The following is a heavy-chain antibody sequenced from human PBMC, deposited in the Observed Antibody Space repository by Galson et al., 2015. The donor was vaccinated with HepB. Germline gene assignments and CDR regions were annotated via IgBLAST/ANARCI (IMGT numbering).Heavy chain of an antibody. CDR3: VKDLLTTVSFGFDI. Sequence: SLRLSCAASGFIYSSYDMTWVRQAPGRGLEWVSTISGSGGSTYYADSVKGRFTISRDNSKNTLYLQMNGLRAEDTAAYYCVKDLLTTVSFGFDIWGQGTMVTVSS. V-gene: IGHV3-23*01. D-gene: IGHD4-17*01. J-gene: IGHJ3*02. CDR1: GFIYSSYD. CDR2: ISGSGGST.